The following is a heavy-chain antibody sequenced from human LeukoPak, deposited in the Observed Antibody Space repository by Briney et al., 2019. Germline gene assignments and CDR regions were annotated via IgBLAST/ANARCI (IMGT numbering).Heavy chain of an antibody. CDR2: IYTSGST. CDR1: GGSISSYY. V-gene: IGHV4-4*07. CDR3: ARDRGISYYYYYMDV. J-gene: IGHJ6*03. Sequence: SETQSLTCTVSGGSISSYYWSWIRQPAGKGLEWIGRIYTSGSTNYNPSLKSRVTMSVDTSKNQFSLKLSSVTAADTAVYYCARDRGISYYYYYMDVWGKGTTVTVSS. D-gene: IGHD6-13*01.